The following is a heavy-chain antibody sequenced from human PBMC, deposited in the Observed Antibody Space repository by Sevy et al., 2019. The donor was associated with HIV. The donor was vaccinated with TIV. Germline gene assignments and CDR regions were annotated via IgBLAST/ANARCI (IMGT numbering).Heavy chain of an antibody. CDR1: GFTFSSYG. D-gene: IGHD3-10*01. V-gene: IGHV3-33*01. Sequence: GGSLRLSCAASGFTFSSYGMHWVRQAPGKGLEWVAVIWYDGSNKYYADSVKGRFTISRDNSKNTLNLQMNSLRAEDTAVYYCARDPRGFGELHYYYYYMDVWGKGTTVTVSS. CDR2: IWYDGSNK. CDR3: ARDPRGFGELHYYYYYMDV. J-gene: IGHJ6*03.